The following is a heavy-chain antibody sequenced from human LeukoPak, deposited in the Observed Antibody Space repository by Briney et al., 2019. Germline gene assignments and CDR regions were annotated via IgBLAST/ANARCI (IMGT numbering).Heavy chain of an antibody. CDR3: ARPYCSGGDCLRYFDL. Sequence: ASVRASCKASGYTFTSYDISWVRQATGQGLEWMGWMNPISGNTGYAQKFQGRVTMARSTSISTAYMELSSLRSEDTAVYYCARPYCSGGDCLRYFDLWGRGTLITVPS. V-gene: IGHV1-8*01. D-gene: IGHD2-15*01. CDR1: GYTFTSYD. J-gene: IGHJ2*01. CDR2: MNPISGNT.